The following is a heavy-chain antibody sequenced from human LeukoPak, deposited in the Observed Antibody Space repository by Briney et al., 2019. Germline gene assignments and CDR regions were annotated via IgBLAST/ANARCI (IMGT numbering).Heavy chain of an antibody. CDR1: GYTFTSYD. Sequence: ASVKVSCKASGYTFTSYDISWVRQAPGQGLEWMGWISAYNGNTNYAQKLQGRVTMTTDTSTSTAYMELRSLRSDDTAVYYCARESKWLVPSASDYWGQGTLVTVSS. J-gene: IGHJ4*02. V-gene: IGHV1-18*01. D-gene: IGHD6-6*01. CDR3: ARESKWLVPSASDY. CDR2: ISAYNGNT.